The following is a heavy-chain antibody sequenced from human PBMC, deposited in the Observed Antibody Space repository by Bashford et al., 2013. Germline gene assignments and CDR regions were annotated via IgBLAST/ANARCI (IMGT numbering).Heavy chain of an antibody. V-gene: IGHV3-74*01. J-gene: IGHJ4*02. D-gene: IGHD6-13*01. CDR2: ISNDGANT. CDR3: GRDQTVAGPSTFDY. Sequence: VRQAPGKGLVWVSRISNDGANTNYADSVKGRFTISRDNSKKTLYLQMNSLRAEDTAVYYCGRDQTVAGPSTFDYWGQGTLVTVSS.